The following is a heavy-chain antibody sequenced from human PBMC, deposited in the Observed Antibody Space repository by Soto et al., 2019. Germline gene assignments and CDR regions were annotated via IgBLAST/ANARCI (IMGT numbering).Heavy chain of an antibody. Sequence: QVQLQGSGPRLVKPSQTLSLTCTVSGDSISDVNYYWSWIRQSPDKGLEWIGHIYDGGSTYSNPSLRIQVTLTINTPQNQSSLRLSSMSAAETARYYCTSGPSGDKVDYWGQGTLVTVSS. CDR3: TSGPSGDKVDY. D-gene: IGHD7-27*01. J-gene: IGHJ4*02. V-gene: IGHV4-30-4*01. CDR1: GDSISDVNYY. CDR2: IYDGGST.